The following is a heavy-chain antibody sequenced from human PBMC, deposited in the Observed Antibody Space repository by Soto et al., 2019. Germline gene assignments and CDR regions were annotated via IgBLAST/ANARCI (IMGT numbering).Heavy chain of an antibody. J-gene: IGHJ3*02. CDR2: NYYSGST. CDR1: GGSVSSGSYY. V-gene: IGHV4-61*01. D-gene: IGHD3-10*01. CDR3: ARDGRYYGSGSYYAGAFDI. Sequence: SETLSLTCTVSGGSVSSGSYYWSWIRQPPGKGLEWIGYNYYSGSTNYNPSLKSRVTISVDTSKNQFSLKLSSVTAADTAVYYCARDGRYYGSGSYYAGAFDIWGQGTMVTVSS.